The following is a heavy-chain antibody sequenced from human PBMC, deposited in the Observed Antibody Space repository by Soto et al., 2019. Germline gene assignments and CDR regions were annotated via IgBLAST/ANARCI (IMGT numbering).Heavy chain of an antibody. Sequence: GGSLRLSCAASGFTFSTYAMSWVRQAPGKGLEWVSSISGSGGSTSDADSVKCRFTISRDNSENTRYLQVNCLRAEDTAVYYCAKHTAGAGTSAYFDYWDQGALVTVSS. V-gene: IGHV3-23*01. J-gene: IGHJ4*02. CDR3: AKHTAGAGTSAYFDY. CDR2: ISGSGGST. D-gene: IGHD6-19*01. CDR1: GFTFSTYA.